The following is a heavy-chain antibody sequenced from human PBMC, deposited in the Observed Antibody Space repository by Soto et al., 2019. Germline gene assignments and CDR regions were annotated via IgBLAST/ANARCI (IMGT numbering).Heavy chain of an antibody. D-gene: IGHD6-13*01. CDR3: AKVDVSTAGSFDY. Sequence: LRLSCVASGFTFSRHGLSWVRQAPGKGLEWVSTINPSGDSTFYADSVKGRFTISRDNSKNTVYLQMNSLNVGDTAVYLCAKVDVSTAGSFDYWGQGALVTVSS. V-gene: IGHV3-23*01. CDR1: GFTFSRHG. J-gene: IGHJ4*02. CDR2: INPSGDST.